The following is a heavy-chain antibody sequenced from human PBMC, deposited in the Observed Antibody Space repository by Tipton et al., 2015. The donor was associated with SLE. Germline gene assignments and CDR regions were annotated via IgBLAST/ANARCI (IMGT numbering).Heavy chain of an antibody. D-gene: IGHD3-3*01. V-gene: IGHV3-23*01. CDR2: ISGSGDST. CDR1: GFTFSSYA. J-gene: IGHJ4*02. CDR3: ATTRGVTIFGVVSG. Sequence: GSLRLSCAASGFTFSSYAMTWVRQAPGKGLEWVSAISGSGDSTYYSDSVKGRFTISRDNSKNTLYLQMNSLRAEDTAVYYCATTRGVTIFGVVSGWGQGTLVTVSS.